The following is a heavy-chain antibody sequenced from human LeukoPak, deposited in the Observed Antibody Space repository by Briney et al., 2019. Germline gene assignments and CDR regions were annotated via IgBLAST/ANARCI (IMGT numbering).Heavy chain of an antibody. CDR3: ARDQQNEWGYYGMDV. CDR1: GLPVSSNY. CDR2: IYIGGST. V-gene: IGHV3-66*01. J-gene: IGHJ6*02. Sequence: GGSLRLSCAASGLPVSSNYMSWVRQAPGKGLEWVSLIYIGGSTYHADSVKGRFTISRDNSKNTLYLQMNSLRAEDTAVYYCARDQQNEWGYYGMDVWGQGTTVTVSS. D-gene: IGHD7-27*01.